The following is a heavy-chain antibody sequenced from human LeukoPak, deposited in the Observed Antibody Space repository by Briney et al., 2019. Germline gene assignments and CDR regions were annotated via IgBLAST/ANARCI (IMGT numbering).Heavy chain of an antibody. J-gene: IGHJ4*02. CDR1: GGSISSGDYY. Sequence: SQTLSLTCTVSGGSISSGDYYWSWIRQPPGKGLEWIGYIYYSGSTYYNPSLKSRVTISVDTSKNQFSLKLSSVTAADTAVYYCARVSSEGYCSSTSCLGPFDYWGQGTLVTVSS. CDR2: IYYSGST. D-gene: IGHD2-2*01. V-gene: IGHV4-30-4*08. CDR3: ARVSSEGYCSSTSCLGPFDY.